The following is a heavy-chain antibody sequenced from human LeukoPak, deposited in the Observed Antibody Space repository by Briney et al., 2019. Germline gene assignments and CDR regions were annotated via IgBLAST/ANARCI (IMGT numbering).Heavy chain of an antibody. CDR3: ARTVVEMATMSFDY. D-gene: IGHD5-12*01. V-gene: IGHV4-31*03. J-gene: IGHJ4*02. CDR2: IYYSGST. Sequence: PSETLSLTCTVSGGSISSGGYYWSWIRQHPGKGLEWIGYIYYSGSTYYNPSLKSRVTISVDTSKNQFSLKLSSVTAADTAVYYCARTVVEMATMSFDYWVQGTLVTVSS. CDR1: GGSISSGGYY.